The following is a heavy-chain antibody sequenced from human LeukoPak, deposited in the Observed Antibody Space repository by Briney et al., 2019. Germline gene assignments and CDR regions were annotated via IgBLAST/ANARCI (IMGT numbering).Heavy chain of an antibody. D-gene: IGHD2/OR15-2a*01. CDR3: ARFVTLDY. CDR2: IYSACST. V-gene: IGHV3-53*01. J-gene: IGHJ4*02. CDR1: GFTVSSNY. Sequence: PGGSLRLSCAASGFTVSSNYMSWVRQAPGKGLEWVSLIYSACSTYSADSVKGRFTISRDNSKNTLYLQMNSLRAEDTAVYYCARFVTLDYWGQGTLVTVSS.